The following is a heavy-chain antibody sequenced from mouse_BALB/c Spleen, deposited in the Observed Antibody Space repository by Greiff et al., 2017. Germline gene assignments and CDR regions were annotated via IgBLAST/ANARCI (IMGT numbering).Heavy chain of an antibody. CDR3: ARERDITTATIDY. Sequence: LVKTGASVKISCKATGYSFTGYYMHWVKQSHGKSLEWIGYISCYNGATSYNQKFKGKATFTVDTSSSTAYMQFNSLRSEDSAVYYCARERDITTATIDYWGQGTTLTVSS. CDR1: GYSFTGYY. J-gene: IGHJ2*01. D-gene: IGHD1-2*01. V-gene: IGHV1S34*01. CDR2: ISCYNGAT.